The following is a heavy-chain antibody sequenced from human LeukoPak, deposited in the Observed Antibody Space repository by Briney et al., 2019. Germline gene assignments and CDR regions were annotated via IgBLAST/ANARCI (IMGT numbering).Heavy chain of an antibody. CDR3: AKEDCSGGRCYSLHY. Sequence: GGSLRLSCAASGFTFSSYALSWVRQAPGKGLEWVSVISASGGTTYYADSVKGRFTISRDNAKNSLYLQMNSLRAEDAAVYYCAKEDCSGGRCYSLHYWGQGTLVTVSS. CDR1: GFTFSSYA. D-gene: IGHD2-15*01. J-gene: IGHJ4*02. CDR2: ISASGGTT. V-gene: IGHV3-23*01.